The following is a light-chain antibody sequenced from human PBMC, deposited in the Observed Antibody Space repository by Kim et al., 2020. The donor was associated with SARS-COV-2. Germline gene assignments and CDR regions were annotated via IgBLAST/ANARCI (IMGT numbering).Light chain of an antibody. CDR2: TTN. Sequence: GKRDNIACTGSRSNSGGNTVSWYQQHPGTAPKLLIFTTNERPSGVPDRFSGSKSGTSASLAISGLQTEDEADYYCAAWDDSLYGYVFGTGTKVTVL. J-gene: IGLJ1*01. CDR3: AAWDDSLYGYV. V-gene: IGLV1-44*01. CDR1: RSNSGGNT.